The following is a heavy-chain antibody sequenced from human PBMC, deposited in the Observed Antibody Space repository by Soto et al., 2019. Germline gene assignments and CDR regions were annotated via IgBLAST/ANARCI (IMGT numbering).Heavy chain of an antibody. D-gene: IGHD3-22*01. V-gene: IGHV1-58*01. CDR3: AAEPTYYYDSSGPRP. J-gene: IGHJ5*02. CDR2: IVVGSGNT. CDR1: GFTFTSSA. Sequence: ASVKVSCKASGFTFTSSAVQWVRQARGQRLEWIGWIVVGSGNTNYAQKFQERVTITRDMSTSTAYMELSSLRSEDTAVYYCAAEPTYYYDSSGPRPWGQGTLVTVSS.